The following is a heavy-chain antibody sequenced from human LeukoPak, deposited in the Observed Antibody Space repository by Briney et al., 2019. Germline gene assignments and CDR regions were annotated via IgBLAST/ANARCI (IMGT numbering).Heavy chain of an antibody. V-gene: IGHV3-30*18. CDR3: TKHDYGDYDYYFDY. CDR2: ISYDGSNK. J-gene: IGHJ4*02. Sequence: QPGGSQRLSCAASGFTISSYGMHWVRQAPGKGLEWVAVISYDGSNKYYADSVKGRFTISRDNSKNTLYLQMNSLRAEDTAVYYCTKHDYGDYDYYFDYWGQGTLVTVSS. CDR1: GFTISSYG. D-gene: IGHD4-17*01.